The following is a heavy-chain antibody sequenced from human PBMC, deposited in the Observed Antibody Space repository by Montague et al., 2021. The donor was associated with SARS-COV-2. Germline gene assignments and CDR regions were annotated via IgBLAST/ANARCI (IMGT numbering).Heavy chain of an antibody. CDR2: ISTSGSS. Sequence: TLSLTCSASGASISSANDYWTWIRQPAGKGLEWIGHISTSGSSSYNPSLKSRVTIILDTSKQQFSLELTSVTAADTAVYYRARDRRGMAMAGRAYYYYMDVWGKGTTVTVSS. J-gene: IGHJ6*03. D-gene: IGHD6-19*01. CDR1: GASISSANDY. V-gene: IGHV4-61*09. CDR3: ARDRRGMAMAGRAYYYYMDV.